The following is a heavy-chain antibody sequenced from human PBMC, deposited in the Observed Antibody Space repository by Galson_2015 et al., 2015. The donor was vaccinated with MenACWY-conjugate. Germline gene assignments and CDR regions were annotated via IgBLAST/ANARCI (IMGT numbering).Heavy chain of an antibody. CDR3: ARHPPGGRGMDV. J-gene: IGHJ6*02. D-gene: IGHD1-26*01. CDR1: GSSFTNYW. V-gene: IGHV5-51*01. Sequence: QSGAEVKKPGESLPISCKGSGSSFTNYWIAWVRQMPGKGLEWVGLIDPVNSNIRYSPSFQGQVTISADESISTAYLQWSSLKASDTATYYCARHPPGGRGMDVWGRGTTVTVSS. CDR2: IDPVNSNI.